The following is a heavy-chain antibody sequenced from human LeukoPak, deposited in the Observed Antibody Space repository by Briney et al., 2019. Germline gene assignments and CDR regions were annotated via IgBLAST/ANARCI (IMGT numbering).Heavy chain of an antibody. Sequence: SETLSLTCTVSGGSISSYYWSWIRQPPGKGLEWIGYIYYSGSTNYNPSLKSRVTISVDTSKNQFSLKLSSVTAADTAVYYCAGVRVTMIVDYWGQGTLVTVSS. CDR1: GGSISSYY. D-gene: IGHD3-22*01. CDR2: IYYSGST. V-gene: IGHV4-59*01. J-gene: IGHJ4*02. CDR3: AGVRVTMIVDY.